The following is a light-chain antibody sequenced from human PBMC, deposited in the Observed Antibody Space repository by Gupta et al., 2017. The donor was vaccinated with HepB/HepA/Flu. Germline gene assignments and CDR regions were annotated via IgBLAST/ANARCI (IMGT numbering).Light chain of an antibody. CDR1: SGHSNYA. J-gene: IGLJ2*01. Sequence: QLLLTQSPSASASLGASVRLTCTLNSGHSNYAIAWHQQHPQKGPRFLMKVNSDGTHNLGDGIPDRFSGSSSGAALYLSISSLQADDEADYYCQTWGTYIVFGGGTKLTVL. CDR3: QTWGTYIV. V-gene: IGLV4-69*01. CDR2: VNSDGTH.